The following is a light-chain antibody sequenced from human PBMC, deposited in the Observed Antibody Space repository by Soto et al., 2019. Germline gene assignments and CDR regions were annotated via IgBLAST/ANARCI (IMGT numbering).Light chain of an antibody. CDR1: QSVSSSY. J-gene: IGKJ5*01. V-gene: IGKV3-20*01. CDR2: GAS. CDR3: QQYVTSAIT. Sequence: EIVLTQSPGTLSLSPLERATLSFMASQSVSSSYLAWYQQKPGQAPRLLIYGASTRVTGIPDRFSGSGSGTDFTLTISRLEPEDFALYYCQQYVTSAITFGQGTRLEIK.